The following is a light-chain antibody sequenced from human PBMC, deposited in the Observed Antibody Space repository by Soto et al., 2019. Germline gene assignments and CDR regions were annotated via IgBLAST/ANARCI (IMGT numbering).Light chain of an antibody. V-gene: IGKV3-20*01. CDR3: QQYGSSPFT. CDR1: QSVSSSY. CDR2: GAS. J-gene: IGKJ3*01. Sequence: EIVLTQSPGTLPLSPGERATLSCRASQSVSSSYLAWYQQKPGQAPRLLIYGASSRATGIPDRFSGSGSGTDFTLTISRLEPADFAVYYCQQYGSSPFTFGPGTKVDIK.